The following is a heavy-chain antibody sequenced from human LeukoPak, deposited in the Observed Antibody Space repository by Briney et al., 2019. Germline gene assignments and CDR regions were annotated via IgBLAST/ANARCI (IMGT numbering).Heavy chain of an antibody. J-gene: IGHJ4*02. D-gene: IGHD4-11*01. CDR1: GGSISSGGYY. Sequence: SQTLSLTCTVSGGSISSGGYYWSWIRQHPGKGLEWIGYIYYSGSTYCNPSLKSRVTISVDTSKNQFSLKLSSVTAADTAVYYCARWTDYSNRGLDYWGQGTLVTVSS. V-gene: IGHV4-31*03. CDR2: IYYSGST. CDR3: ARWTDYSNRGLDY.